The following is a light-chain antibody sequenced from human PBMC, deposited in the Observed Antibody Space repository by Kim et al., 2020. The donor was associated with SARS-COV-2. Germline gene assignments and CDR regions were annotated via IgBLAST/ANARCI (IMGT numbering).Light chain of an antibody. Sequence: SPSSLSASVGDRVTITCQASQNIRKYLNWYQQKPGKAPKLLIHDASILATGVPSRFSGSGSGTDFTLTISSLQPEDIATYYCQKLNTFGGGTKVDIK. CDR3: QKLNT. V-gene: IGKV1-33*01. CDR2: DAS. J-gene: IGKJ4*01. CDR1: QNIRKY.